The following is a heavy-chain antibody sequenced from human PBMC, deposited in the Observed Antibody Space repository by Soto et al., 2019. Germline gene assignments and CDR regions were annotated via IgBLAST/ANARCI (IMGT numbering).Heavy chain of an antibody. D-gene: IGHD3-10*01. J-gene: IGHJ4*02. CDR2: IIPIFGTA. CDR3: ARERVSDYGSGNYFDY. CDR1: GGTFSSYA. V-gene: IGHV1-69*12. Sequence: QVQLVQSGAEVKKPGSSVKVSCKASGGTFSSYAISWVRQAPGQGLEWMGGIIPIFGTANYAQKFQGRVTITADESTSTAHMELSSLRSEDTAVYYCARERVSDYGSGNYFDYWGQGTLVTVSS.